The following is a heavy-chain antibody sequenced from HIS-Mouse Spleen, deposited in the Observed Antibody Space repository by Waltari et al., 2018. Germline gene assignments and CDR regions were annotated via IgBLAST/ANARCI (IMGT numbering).Heavy chain of an antibody. CDR1: GGSISSSRYY. J-gene: IGHJ2*01. CDR3: AREIPYSSSWYDWYFDL. D-gene: IGHD6-13*01. V-gene: IGHV4-39*07. Sequence: QLQLQESGPGLVKPSETLSLPCTVSGGSISSSRYYWGGIRQPPGKGLEWIGSIYYSGSTYYNPSLKSRVTISVDTSKNQFSLKLSSVTAADTAVYYCAREIPYSSSWYDWYFDLWGRGTLVTVSS. CDR2: IYYSGST.